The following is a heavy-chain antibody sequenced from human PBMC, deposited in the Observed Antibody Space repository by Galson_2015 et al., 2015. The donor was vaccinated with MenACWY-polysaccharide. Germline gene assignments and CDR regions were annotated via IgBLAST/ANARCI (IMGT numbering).Heavy chain of an antibody. CDR3: ARDNCTTPICYSRSFDY. Sequence: SVKVSCKASGYSFTSYPMNWVRQVPGQGLEWLGWINTDAGNTKYAPGFTGRFVLSLDTSVRAAYLQNVNLKAEDSAIYFCARDNCTTPICYSRSFDYWGQGTLFAVSS. CDR2: INTDAGNT. J-gene: IGHJ4*02. D-gene: IGHD2-2*01. CDR1: GYSFTSYP. V-gene: IGHV7-4-1*01.